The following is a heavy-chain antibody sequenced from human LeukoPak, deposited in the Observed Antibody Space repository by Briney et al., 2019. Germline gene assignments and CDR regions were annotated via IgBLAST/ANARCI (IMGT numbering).Heavy chain of an antibody. J-gene: IGHJ6*02. CDR1: GYTFTSYA. V-gene: IGHV1-3*01. CDR3: AGPTGSIAVAGTGTYYYYGMDV. D-gene: IGHD6-19*01. Sequence: ASVKVSCKASGYTFTSYAMHWVRQAPGQRLEWMGWINAGNGNTKYSQKFQGRVTITRDTSASTAYMELSGLRSEDTAVYYCAGPTGSIAVAGTGTYYYYGMDVWGQGTTVTDSS. CDR2: INAGNGNT.